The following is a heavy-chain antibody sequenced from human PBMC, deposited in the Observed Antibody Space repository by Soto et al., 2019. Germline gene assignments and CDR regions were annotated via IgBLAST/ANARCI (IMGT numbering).Heavy chain of an antibody. V-gene: IGHV1-3*01. CDR2: INAGNGDT. J-gene: IGHJ6*02. CDR1: GYTFTSYA. Sequence: QVQLVQSGAEVKKPGASVKVSCKASGYTFTSYAMHWVRQAPGQRLEWMGWINAGNGDTKYSQRCQGRVTITRDTSASTAYMELSSLRSGDTAVYYCARDLLRYFDWSSYGMDVWGQGTTVTVSS. D-gene: IGHD3-9*01. CDR3: ARDLLRYFDWSSYGMDV.